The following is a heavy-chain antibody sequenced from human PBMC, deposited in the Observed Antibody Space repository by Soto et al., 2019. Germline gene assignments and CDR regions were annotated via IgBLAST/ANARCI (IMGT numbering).Heavy chain of an antibody. CDR2: MNPNSGNT. CDR3: ARGSVRVDV. V-gene: IGHV1-8*01. J-gene: IGHJ6*02. Sequence: ASVKVSCKASGYTFTSYEINWVPQATGQGLEWRGWMNPNSGNTGHAQKFQGRVTMTRDTSISTPYMELSSLRSEDTAVYYCARGSVRVDVWGQGTKVTVYS. CDR1: GYTFTSYE.